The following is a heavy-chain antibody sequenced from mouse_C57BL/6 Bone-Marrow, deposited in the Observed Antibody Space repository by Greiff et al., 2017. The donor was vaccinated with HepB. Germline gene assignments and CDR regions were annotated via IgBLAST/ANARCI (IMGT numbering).Heavy chain of an antibody. Sequence: VQLQQSGPELVKPGASVKISCKASGYTFTDYYMNWVKQSHGKSLEWIGDINPNNGGTSYNQKFKGKATLTVDKSSSTAYMELRSLTSEDSAVYYCARNSNYPLGYFDVWGTGTTVTVSS. CDR1: GYTFTDYY. D-gene: IGHD2-5*01. CDR2: INPNNGGT. V-gene: IGHV1-26*01. CDR3: ARNSNYPLGYFDV. J-gene: IGHJ1*03.